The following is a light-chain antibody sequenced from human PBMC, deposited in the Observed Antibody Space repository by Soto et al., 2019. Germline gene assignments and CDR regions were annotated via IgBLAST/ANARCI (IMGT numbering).Light chain of an antibody. CDR3: LHYYEWPRWT. Sequence: EIVMTQSPATLSVSPGERATLSFRASQSVSSDLAWYQQKPGQAPRLLLYGASSRATGVPARFSGSGSGTEFTLTISSLQSEDFAVYYCLHYYEWPRWTFGQGTKVDIK. CDR1: QSVSSD. J-gene: IGKJ1*01. V-gene: IGKV3-15*01. CDR2: GAS.